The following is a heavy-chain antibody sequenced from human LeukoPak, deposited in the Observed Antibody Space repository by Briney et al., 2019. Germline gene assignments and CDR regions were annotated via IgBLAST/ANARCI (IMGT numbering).Heavy chain of an antibody. V-gene: IGHV3-53*01. J-gene: IGHJ4*02. CDR3: ASTHLGYCSSVSCQNDY. Sequence: GGSLRLSCAASGFIVSSNYMSRVRQAPGKGLEWVSVIYSGGSTYYADSVKGRFTISRDNSKNTLYLQMNSLRAEDTAVYYCASTHLGYCSSVSCQNDYWGQGTLVTVSS. CDR2: IYSGGST. CDR1: GFIVSSNY. D-gene: IGHD2-15*01.